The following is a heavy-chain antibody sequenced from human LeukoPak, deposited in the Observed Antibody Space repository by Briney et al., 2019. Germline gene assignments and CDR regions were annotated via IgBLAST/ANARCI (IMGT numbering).Heavy chain of an antibody. V-gene: IGHV4-34*01. Sequence: SETLSPTCAVYGGSFSGYYWSWIRQPPGKGLEWIGEINHSGSTNYNPSLKRRVTISVDTSKNQFSLKLSSVTAADTAVYYCARHRPYYDILTGYLPTEGFDPWGQGTLVTVSS. CDR2: INHSGST. CDR3: ARHRPYYDILTGYLPTEGFDP. CDR1: GGSFSGYY. D-gene: IGHD3-9*01. J-gene: IGHJ5*02.